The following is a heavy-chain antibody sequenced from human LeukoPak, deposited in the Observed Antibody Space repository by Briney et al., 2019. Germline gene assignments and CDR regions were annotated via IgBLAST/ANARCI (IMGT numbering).Heavy chain of an antibody. D-gene: IGHD2-21*01. CDR1: GFTFTDYY. J-gene: IGHJ5*02. Sequence: GGSLRLSCAASGFTFTDYYMSWIRQAPGKGLEWVSYLSTSATFINYADSMRGRFTISRDNAKNSLYLQMNSLRAEDTAVYYCARSPDVVETWFDLWGQGTLVTVSS. V-gene: IGHV3-11*03. CDR2: LSTSATFI. CDR3: ARSPDVVETWFDL.